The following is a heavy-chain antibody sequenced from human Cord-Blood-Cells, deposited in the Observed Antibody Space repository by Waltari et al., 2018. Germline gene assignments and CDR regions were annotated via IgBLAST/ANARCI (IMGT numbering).Heavy chain of an antibody. J-gene: IGHJ4*02. CDR1: GFTFSSYE. D-gene: IGHD6-19*01. CDR3: ARDRRGSSGWFDY. CDR2: ISSSGSTI. V-gene: IGHV3-48*03. Sequence: EVQLVESGGGLVQPGGSLRLSCAASGFTFSSYEMNWVRQAPGKGLEWFSYISSSGSTIYYADSVKGRFTISRDNAKNSLYLQMNSLRAEDTAVYYWARDRRGSSGWFDYWGQGTLVTVSS.